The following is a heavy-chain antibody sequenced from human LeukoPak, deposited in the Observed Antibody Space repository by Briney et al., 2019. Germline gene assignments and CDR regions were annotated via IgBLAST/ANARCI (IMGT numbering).Heavy chain of an antibody. CDR1: GGSFSCYY. D-gene: IGHD3-16*02. CDR3: ARLSYVWGSYRYRGEDY. J-gene: IGHJ4*02. CDR2: INHSGST. V-gene: IGHV4-34*01. Sequence: PSETLSLTCAVYGGSFSCYYWSWIRQPPGKGLEWIGEINHSGSTNYNPSLKSRVTISVDTSKNQFSLKLSSVTAADTAVYYCARLSYVWGSYRYRGEDYWGQGTLVTVSS.